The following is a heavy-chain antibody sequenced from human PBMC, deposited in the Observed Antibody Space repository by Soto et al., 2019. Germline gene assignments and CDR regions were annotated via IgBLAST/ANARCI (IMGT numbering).Heavy chain of an antibody. V-gene: IGHV6-1*01. CDR2: TYYRSKWYN. J-gene: IGHJ4*02. CDR3: AQRSGSDFDY. CDR1: GDSVSSNSAA. Sequence: SQTLSLTCAISGDSVSSNSAAWNWIRQSPSRGLEWLGRTYYRSKWYNDYAVSVKSRITINPDTSKNQFSLKLSSVTAADTAVYYCAQRSGSDFDYWGQGTLVTVSS. D-gene: IGHD3-22*01.